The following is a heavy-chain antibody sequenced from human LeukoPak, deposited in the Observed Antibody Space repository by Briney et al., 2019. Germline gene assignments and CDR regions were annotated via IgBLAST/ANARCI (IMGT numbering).Heavy chain of an antibody. Sequence: GGSLRLSCAASGFTFSRNTMTWVRQAPGKGLEWVSNISVSGSDTYYAAPVRGGFTTPETNSKNTRFLKVNGRRADEAAVYYCAREQNHRGVIIVVDSWGQGTLVTVSS. D-gene: IGHD3-10*01. J-gene: IGHJ4*02. CDR3: AREQNHRGVIIVVDS. CDR1: GFTFSRNT. V-gene: IGHV3-23*01. CDR2: ISVSGSDT.